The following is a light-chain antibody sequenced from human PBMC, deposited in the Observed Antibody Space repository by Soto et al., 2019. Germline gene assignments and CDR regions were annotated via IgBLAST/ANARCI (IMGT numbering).Light chain of an antibody. CDR2: GAS. V-gene: IGKV3-20*01. CDR3: QQSGSSPRT. CDR1: QSVSSSY. J-gene: IGKJ1*01. Sequence: EIVLTQSPGTLSLSPGERATLSCRASQSVSSSYLAWYQQKPGQAPRLLIYGASSRATGIPDRFSGSGSGTEFTLTISRLEAEDFAVYYCQQSGSSPRTFGQGTKVDIK.